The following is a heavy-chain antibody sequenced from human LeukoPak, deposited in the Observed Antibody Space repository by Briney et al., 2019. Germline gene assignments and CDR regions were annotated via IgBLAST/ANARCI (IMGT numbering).Heavy chain of an antibody. J-gene: IGHJ5*02. CDR3: ARSIQLGWFDP. V-gene: IGHV4-59*08. CDR1: GGSISSYY. Sequence: PSETLSLTCTVSGGSISSYYWSWIRQPPGKGLEWIGYIYYSRSTNYNPSLKSRVTISVDTSKNQFSLKLSSVTAADTAVYYCARSIQLGWFDPWGQGTLVTVSS. CDR2: IYYSRST. D-gene: IGHD5-18*01.